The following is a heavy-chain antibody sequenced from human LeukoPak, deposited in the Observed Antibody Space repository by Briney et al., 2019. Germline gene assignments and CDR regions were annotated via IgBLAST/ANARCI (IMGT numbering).Heavy chain of an antibody. CDR2: IHSNGNT. J-gene: IGHJ4*02. Sequence: SETLSLTCTVSGGSISSYYWSWIRQPPGKRLEWIGYIHSNGNTNYNPSLESRVTMSVDTSKNQFSLKVTSVTAADTAVYYCGRHKDYGDYFDYWGQGTLVTVSS. D-gene: IGHD4-17*01. CDR1: GGSISSYY. V-gene: IGHV4-59*08. CDR3: GRHKDYGDYFDY.